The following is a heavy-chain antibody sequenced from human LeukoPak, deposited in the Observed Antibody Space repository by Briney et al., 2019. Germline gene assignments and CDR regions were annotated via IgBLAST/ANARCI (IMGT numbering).Heavy chain of an antibody. CDR3: ARGGSGWDYYFDY. CDR1: GFTFSSYW. CDR2: VNGDGRNI. V-gene: IGHV3-74*01. D-gene: IGHD6-19*01. Sequence: GGSLRLSCVASGFTFSSYWMHWVRQDPRKGLVWVSRVNGDGRNINYADSVRGRFTISRDNAKNSLYLQMNSLRAEDTAVYYCARGGSGWDYYFDYWGQGTLVTVSS. J-gene: IGHJ4*02.